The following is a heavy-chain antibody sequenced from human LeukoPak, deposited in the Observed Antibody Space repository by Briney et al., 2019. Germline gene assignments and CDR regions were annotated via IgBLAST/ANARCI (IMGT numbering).Heavy chain of an antibody. D-gene: IGHD1-26*01. CDR1: AYTFTDYY. J-gene: IGHJ4*02. V-gene: IGHV1-2*02. Sequence: GASVKVSCKASAYTFTDYYIHWVRQAPGQGLEWMGWINPNSGTTNYAQKFQGRVTLTRDTSITTAYMDLSRLTSDDTAVYYCARGGSLAFSGSKRFDYWGQGTLVTVSS. CDR2: INPNSGTT. CDR3: ARGGSLAFSGSKRFDY.